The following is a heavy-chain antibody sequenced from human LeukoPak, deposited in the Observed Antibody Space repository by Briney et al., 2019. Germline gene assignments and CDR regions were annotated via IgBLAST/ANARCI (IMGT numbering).Heavy chain of an antibody. CDR1: GFTFSSYS. Sequence: GGSLRLSCAASGFTFSSYSMNWVRQAPGKGLEWVSSISSSSSYIYYADSVKGRFTISRDNAKNSLYLQMNSLRAEDTAVYYCARIVGATPDAFDIWGQGTMVTVSS. CDR3: ARIVGATPDAFDI. D-gene: IGHD1-26*01. J-gene: IGHJ3*02. V-gene: IGHV3-21*01. CDR2: ISSSSSYI.